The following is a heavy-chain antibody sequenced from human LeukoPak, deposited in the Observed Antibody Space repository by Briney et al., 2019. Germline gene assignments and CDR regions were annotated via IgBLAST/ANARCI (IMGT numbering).Heavy chain of an antibody. D-gene: IGHD3-22*01. V-gene: IGHV5-51*01. CDR3: ARRHSSLPLDY. CDR1: GSTFSIYW. Sequence: GEPLQISCQCSGSTFSIYWIGWVGQLPGKGLEWMGIIYPGDSDTRYSPSFQGQVTISADKSISTAYLQWISLKASDTAMYYCARRHSSLPLDYWGQGTLVTVSS. J-gene: IGHJ4*02. CDR2: IYPGDSDT.